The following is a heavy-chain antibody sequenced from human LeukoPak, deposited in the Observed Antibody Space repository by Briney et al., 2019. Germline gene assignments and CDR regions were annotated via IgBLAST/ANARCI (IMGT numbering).Heavy chain of an antibody. Sequence: GGSLRLSCAASGFTFSSYVMSWVRQAPGKGLEWVSAISGSGGSTYYADSVKGRFTISRDNSKNTLYLQMNSLRAEDTAVYYCAGDKTTGGWYEFNYWGQGTLVTVSS. J-gene: IGHJ4*02. V-gene: IGHV3-23*01. D-gene: IGHD6-19*01. CDR1: GFTFSSYV. CDR2: ISGSGGST. CDR3: AGDKTTGGWYEFNY.